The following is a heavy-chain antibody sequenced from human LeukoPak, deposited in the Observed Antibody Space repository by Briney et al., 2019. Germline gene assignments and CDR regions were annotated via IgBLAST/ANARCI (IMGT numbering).Heavy chain of an antibody. CDR1: GGTFSSYA. Sequence: SVKVSCKASGGTFSSYAISWVRQAPGQGLEWMGGIIPIFGTANYAQKFQGRVTITTDESTSTAYMELSSLRSEDTAVYYCARGGRLGYCSSTSCSFDYWGQGTLVTVSS. J-gene: IGHJ4*02. V-gene: IGHV1-69*05. D-gene: IGHD2-2*01. CDR3: ARGGRLGYCSSTSCSFDY. CDR2: IIPIFGTA.